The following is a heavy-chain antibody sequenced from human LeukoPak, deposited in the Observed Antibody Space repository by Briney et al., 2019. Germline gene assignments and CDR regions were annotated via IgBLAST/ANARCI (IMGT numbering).Heavy chain of an antibody. Sequence: PGGSLKLSCAASGFTFSSYVMSWVRQAPGKGLEWVSAISGSGGSTYYADSVKGRFTISRDNSKNTLYLQMNSLRAEDTAVYYCAKDPVLRYFDWLRNWFDPWGQGTLVTVSS. J-gene: IGHJ5*02. D-gene: IGHD3-9*01. CDR1: GFTFSSYV. V-gene: IGHV3-23*01. CDR2: ISGSGGST. CDR3: AKDPVLRYFDWLRNWFDP.